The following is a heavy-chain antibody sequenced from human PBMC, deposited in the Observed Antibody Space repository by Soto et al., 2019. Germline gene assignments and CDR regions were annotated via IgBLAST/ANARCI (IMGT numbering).Heavy chain of an antibody. Sequence: QVQLQQWGAGLLKPSETLSLTCAVYGGSFSGYYWSWIRQPPGKGLEWIGEINHSGSTNYNPSLKSRVTISVDTSKIQFSLKLRSVTAADTAVYYCARLRAAAPRGYFQHWGQGTLVTVSS. J-gene: IGHJ1*01. D-gene: IGHD6-13*01. CDR1: GGSFSGYY. CDR2: INHSGST. CDR3: ARLRAAAPRGYFQH. V-gene: IGHV4-34*01.